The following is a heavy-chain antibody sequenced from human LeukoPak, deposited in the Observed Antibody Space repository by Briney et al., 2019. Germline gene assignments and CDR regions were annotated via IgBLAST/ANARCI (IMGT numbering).Heavy chain of an antibody. D-gene: IGHD2-8*02. Sequence: PGGSLRLSCAASGFTFSSYSMNWVRQAPGKGLEWVSSISSSSSYIYYADSVKGRFTISRDNAKNSLYLQMNSLRAEDTAVYYCAREVVTPWWSVAFDIWGQGTMVTVSS. J-gene: IGHJ3*02. CDR3: AREVVTPWWSVAFDI. CDR2: ISSSSSYI. CDR1: GFTFSSYS. V-gene: IGHV3-21*01.